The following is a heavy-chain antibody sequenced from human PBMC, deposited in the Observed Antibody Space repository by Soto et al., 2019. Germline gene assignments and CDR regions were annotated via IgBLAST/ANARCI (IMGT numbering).Heavy chain of an antibody. V-gene: IGHV3-23*01. Sequence: PGGSLRLSCAASGFTFSRYAMSWVRQAPGKGLEWVSAISGSGGSTYYADSVKGRFTISRDNSKNTLYLQMNSLRAEDTAVYYCAISPRSSGWYGYDYWGQGTLVTVSS. J-gene: IGHJ4*02. D-gene: IGHD6-19*01. CDR2: ISGSGGST. CDR3: AISPRSSGWYGYDY. CDR1: GFTFSRYA.